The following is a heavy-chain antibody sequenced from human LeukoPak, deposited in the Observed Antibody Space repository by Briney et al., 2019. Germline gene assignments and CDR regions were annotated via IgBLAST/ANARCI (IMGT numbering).Heavy chain of an antibody. CDR2: ISYDGSNK. V-gene: IGHV3-30*01. Sequence: PGGSLRLSCAASGFTFSSYAMHWVRQAPGKGLEWVAVISYDGSNKYYADSVKGRFTISRDNSKNTLYLQMNSLRAEDTAVYYCARVVAARPSPDYWGQGTLVTVSP. J-gene: IGHJ4*02. CDR3: ARVVAARPSPDY. D-gene: IGHD6-6*01. CDR1: GFTFSSYA.